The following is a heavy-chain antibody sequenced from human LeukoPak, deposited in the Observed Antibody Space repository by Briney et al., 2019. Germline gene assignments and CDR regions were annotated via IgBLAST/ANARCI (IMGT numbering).Heavy chain of an antibody. CDR1: GFTFSSHW. D-gene: IGHD5-12*01. J-gene: IGHJ4*02. CDR2: IKKDGSEK. CDR3: ARGITSGPRRYDVRNFDY. V-gene: IGHV3-7*01. Sequence: GGSLRLSCAASGFTFSSHWMSWVRQAPGKGLEWVANIKKDGSEKYYVDSVKGRFTISRDNAKNSLYLQMNSLRAEDTAVYYCARGITSGPRRYDVRNFDYWGQGTPVTVSS.